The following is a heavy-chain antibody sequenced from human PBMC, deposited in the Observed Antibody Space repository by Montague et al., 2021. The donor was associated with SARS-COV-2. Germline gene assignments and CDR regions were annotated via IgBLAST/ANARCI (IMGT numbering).Heavy chain of an antibody. CDR2: ISGSGGNT. V-gene: IGHV3-23*01. CDR3: GRNFNL. J-gene: IGHJ3*01. CDR1: GYSFINYA. Sequence: SLRLSCAASGYSFINYAMGWVRQAPGKGLEWVSVISGSGGNTYFADSVRGRFTISRDNSKNTLYLQMNSLRAEDTAVYYCGRNFNLWGIGTLVTVSS. D-gene: IGHD5-24*01.